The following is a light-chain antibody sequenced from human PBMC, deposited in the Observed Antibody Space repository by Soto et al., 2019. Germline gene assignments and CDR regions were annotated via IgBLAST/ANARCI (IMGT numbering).Light chain of an antibody. CDR3: MQSTQLPPT. Sequence: DVVMNQTPLSLSVAPGQPASISCKSSQSLLHITGETFLFWYLQKPGQSPQLLIYEVSTRVAGVPDRFRGSGSGTDFTLEISRVETDDVGIYYCMQSTQLPPTFGQGTRLGIE. CDR1: QSLLHITGETF. V-gene: IGKV2D-29*02. CDR2: EVS. J-gene: IGKJ5*01.